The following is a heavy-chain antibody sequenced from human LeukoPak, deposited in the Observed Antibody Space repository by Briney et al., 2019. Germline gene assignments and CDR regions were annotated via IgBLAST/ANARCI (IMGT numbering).Heavy chain of an antibody. J-gene: IGHJ6*04. CDR2: ISYDGSNK. Sequence: GGSLRLSCAASGFTFSSYGMHWVSQAPGKGLEWVAVISYDGSNKYYADSVKGRFTISRDNSKNTLYLQMNSLRAEDTAVYYCAKKVLWFGDTKYYGMDVWGKGTTVTVSS. D-gene: IGHD3-10*01. CDR1: GFTFSSYG. CDR3: AKKVLWFGDTKYYGMDV. V-gene: IGHV3-30*18.